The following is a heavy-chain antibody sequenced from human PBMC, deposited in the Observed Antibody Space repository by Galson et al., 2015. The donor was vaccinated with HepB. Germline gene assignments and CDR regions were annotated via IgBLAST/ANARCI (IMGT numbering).Heavy chain of an antibody. D-gene: IGHD6-13*01. CDR3: ARDLNSGILGPGFDP. CDR2: ISSGSSYI. J-gene: IGHJ5*02. Sequence: SLRLSCAASGFTFSSYSLNWVSQAPEKGLEWVSSISSGSSYIYYIDSVKGRFTISRDNAKNSLYLQMNSLRAEDTAVYYCARDLNSGILGPGFDPWGQGTLVTVSS. CDR1: GFTFSSYS. V-gene: IGHV3-21*01.